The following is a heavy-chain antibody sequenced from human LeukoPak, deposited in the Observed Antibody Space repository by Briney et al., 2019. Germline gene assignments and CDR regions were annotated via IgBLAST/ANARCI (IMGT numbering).Heavy chain of an antibody. Sequence: PSETLSLTCAVYGGSFSGYYWSWLRQPPGKGLEWIGEINHSGSTNYNPSLKSRVTISVDTSKNQFSLKLSSVTAADTAVYYCARGISGIAVAGTSFVDYWGQGTLVTVSS. CDR3: ARGISGIAVAGTSFVDY. V-gene: IGHV4-34*01. CDR1: GGSFSGYY. D-gene: IGHD6-19*01. J-gene: IGHJ4*02. CDR2: INHSGST.